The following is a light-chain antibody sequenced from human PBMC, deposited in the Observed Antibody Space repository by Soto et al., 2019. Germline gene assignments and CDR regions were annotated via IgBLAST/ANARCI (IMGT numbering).Light chain of an antibody. Sequence: QSALTQPPSASGSPGQSVTISCTGTSSDLGAYNFVAWYQQHPGKAPKLIIHDLRQRPSGVPDRFSGSKSGNTASLTVSGLQAEYGAVYYCSSYTGSNTYVFGTGTKLTVL. CDR1: SSDLGAYNF. V-gene: IGLV2-8*01. CDR3: SSYTGSNTYV. CDR2: DLR. J-gene: IGLJ1*01.